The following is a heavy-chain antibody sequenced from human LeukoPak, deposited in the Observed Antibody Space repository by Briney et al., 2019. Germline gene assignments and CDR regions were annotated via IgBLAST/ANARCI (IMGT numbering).Heavy chain of an antibody. J-gene: IGHJ3*02. CDR3: ARDLIIEGASLLGAFDI. CDR2: ISSSSSYI. V-gene: IGHV3-21*01. Sequence: GGSLRLYCSASGLTFRSYRMTWAGQSPGEWLEWVSSISSSSSYIYYEDSGKGRFTISRDNAKNSLYLQMNSLRAEDTAVYYCARDLIIEGASLLGAFDIWGQGTMVTVSS. D-gene: IGHD3-16*01. CDR1: GLTFRSYR.